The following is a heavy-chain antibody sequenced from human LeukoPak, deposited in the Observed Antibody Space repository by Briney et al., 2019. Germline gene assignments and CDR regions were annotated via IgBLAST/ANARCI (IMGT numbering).Heavy chain of an antibody. D-gene: IGHD3-16*01. V-gene: IGHV3-30*18. Sequence: GRSLRLSCAASGFTFSSCGMHWVRQAPGKGLEWVAVISYDGSNKYYADSVKGRFTISRDNSKNTLYLQMNSLRAEDTAVYYCAKDRNVWGNGAFDIWGQGTMVTVSS. CDR2: ISYDGSNK. J-gene: IGHJ3*02. CDR1: GFTFSSCG. CDR3: AKDRNVWGNGAFDI.